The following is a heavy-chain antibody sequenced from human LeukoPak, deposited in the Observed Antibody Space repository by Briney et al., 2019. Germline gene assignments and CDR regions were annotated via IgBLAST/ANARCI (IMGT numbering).Heavy chain of an antibody. CDR3: AGCSSTSHDAFDI. J-gene: IGHJ3*02. CDR1: GYSFTGYW. Sequence: GESLKISCKGSGYSFTGYWIGWVRQMPGKGLEWMGIIYPGDSDTRYSPSFQGQVTISADKSISTAYLQWSSLKASDTAMYYCAGCSSTSHDAFDIWGQGTMVTVSS. CDR2: IYPGDSDT. D-gene: IGHD2-2*01. V-gene: IGHV5-51*01.